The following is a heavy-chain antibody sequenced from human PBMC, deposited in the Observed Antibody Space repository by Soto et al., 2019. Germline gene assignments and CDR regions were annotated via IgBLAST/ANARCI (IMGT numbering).Heavy chain of an antibody. D-gene: IGHD1-7*01. J-gene: IGHJ4*02. Sequence: TSETLSLTCAVSGGSFTSNNWWTWVRQPPGQGLEWIGEIYRAGSTNYNTSLKSRVTISLDKSENQFSLKVTSLTAADTAVYYCASRDPGTSVDYWGQGTLVTVSS. CDR1: GGSFTSNNW. V-gene: IGHV4-4*02. CDR3: ASRDPGTSVDY. CDR2: IYRAGST.